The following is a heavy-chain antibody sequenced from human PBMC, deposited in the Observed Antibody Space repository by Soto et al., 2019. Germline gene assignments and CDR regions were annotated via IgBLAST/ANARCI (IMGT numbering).Heavy chain of an antibody. V-gene: IGHV1-18*01. CDR1: GPPSTSSG. D-gene: IGHD5-18*01. J-gene: IGHJ4*01. CDR2: ISTYNGNT. CDR3: ARVRYRDTGMVFFDY. Sequence: ASVKVSSKASGPPSTSSGINWVRPAPGQGHEWLGWISTYNGNTNYAQKLQGRVTMTKDSSTSTVYMELRILRSDDTTVYYCARVRYRDTGMVFFDYGGQGTLVTVSS.